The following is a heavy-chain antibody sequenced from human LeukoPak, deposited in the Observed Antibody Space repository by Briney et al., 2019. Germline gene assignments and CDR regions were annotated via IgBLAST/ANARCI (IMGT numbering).Heavy chain of an antibody. Sequence: GRSLRLSCAASGFTFSSYAMSWVRQAPGKGLEWVANIKQDGSEKYYVDSVKGRFTISRDNAKNSLYLQMNSLRAEDTAVYYCARVVTYYYDSSGYYVGYYFDYWGQGTLVTVSS. J-gene: IGHJ4*02. CDR3: ARVVTYYYDSSGYYVGYYFDY. CDR2: IKQDGSEK. V-gene: IGHV3-7*01. D-gene: IGHD3-22*01. CDR1: GFTFSSYA.